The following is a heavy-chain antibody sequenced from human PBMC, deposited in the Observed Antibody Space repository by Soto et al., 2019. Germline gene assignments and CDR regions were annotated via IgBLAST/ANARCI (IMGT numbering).Heavy chain of an antibody. D-gene: IGHD4-17*01. CDR2: IYYSGYT. V-gene: IGHV4-30-4*01. CDR3: ARSDDYVAFDY. CDR1: GGSISSGDYK. J-gene: IGHJ4*02. Sequence: QVQLQESGPGPVKPSQTLSLTCTVSGGSISSGDYKWSWIRQPPGKGLEWIGYIYYSGYTYNNPSLKSRVATSVDTSKNQFSLKLSSVTAADTAVYYCARSDDYVAFDYWGQGTLVTVSS.